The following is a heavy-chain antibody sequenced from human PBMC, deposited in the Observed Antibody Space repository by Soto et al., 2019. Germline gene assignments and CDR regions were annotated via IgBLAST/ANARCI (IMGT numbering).Heavy chain of an antibody. CDR2: IRDKTNSYAT. V-gene: IGHV3-73*02. CDR3: TRHEYYYGSGSFWGEVDV. CDR1: GFTFSGSA. Sequence: EVQLVESGGGLVQPGGSLKLSCAASGFTFSGSAIHWVRQASGRGLEWVGRIRDKTNSYATAYAASVKGRFTISRDDSKNTAYLQMNSLKTEDTAVYYCTRHEYYYGSGSFWGEVDVWGQGTTVTVSS. D-gene: IGHD3-10*01. J-gene: IGHJ6*02.